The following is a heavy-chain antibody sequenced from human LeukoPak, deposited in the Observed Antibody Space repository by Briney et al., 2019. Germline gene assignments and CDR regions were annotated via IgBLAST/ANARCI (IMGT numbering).Heavy chain of an antibody. Sequence: ADTLSLTCTVWGGSMSSYYERWIRQPTGEGREGIGYMYYRGRTNYNPSLTSRVTISVATSKNQFPLKLSSVTAADTAVYYCASSTYDYVWGSYRADAFDIWGQGTMVTVSS. CDR2: MYYRGRT. V-gene: IGHV4-59*07. CDR3: ASSTYDYVWGSYRADAFDI. J-gene: IGHJ3*02. CDR1: GGSMSSYY. D-gene: IGHD3-16*02.